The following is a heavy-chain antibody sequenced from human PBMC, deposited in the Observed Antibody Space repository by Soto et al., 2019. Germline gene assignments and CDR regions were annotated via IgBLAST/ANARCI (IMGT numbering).Heavy chain of an antibody. V-gene: IGHV4-4*07. J-gene: IGHJ5*02. Sequence: SETLSLTCTVSGGSISSYYWSWIRQPAGKGLEWIGRIYTSGSTNYNPSLKSRVTMSVDTSKNQFSLKLSSVTAADTAVYYCARESYCSSTRCYNDHMEYNWLDPWGQGTMVTVYS. CDR2: IYTSGST. D-gene: IGHD2-2*02. CDR3: ARESYCSSTRCYNDHMEYNWLDP. CDR1: GGSISSYY.